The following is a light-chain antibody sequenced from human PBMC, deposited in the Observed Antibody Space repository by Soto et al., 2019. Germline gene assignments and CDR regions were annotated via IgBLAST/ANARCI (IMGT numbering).Light chain of an antibody. CDR2: KAS. CDR1: QTISSW. J-gene: IGKJ1*01. CDR3: QHYNSYSEA. V-gene: IGKV1-5*03. Sequence: DIQMTQSPSTLSGSVGDRVTITCRASQTISSWLAWYQQKPGKAPKLLIYKASTLKSGVPSRFSGSGSGTEGTLTISSLQTDDGATYYCQHYNSYSEAFGQGTKVDIK.